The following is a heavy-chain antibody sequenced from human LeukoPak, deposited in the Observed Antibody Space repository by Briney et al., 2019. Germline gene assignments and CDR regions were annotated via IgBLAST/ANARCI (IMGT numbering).Heavy chain of an antibody. D-gene: IGHD2-15*01. J-gene: IGHJ6*02. CDR2: VYYNGST. CDR3: ARDCSGGTCYNGILAGMDV. Sequence: SETLSLTCGVSGGSISSYYWSWIRQPPGKGLEWIGFVYYNGSTNYNPSLRSRVTVSADTSKNQFSLRLNSVTAADTAVYYCARDCSGGTCYNGILAGMDVWGQGTTVTVSS. CDR1: GGSISSYY. V-gene: IGHV4-59*01.